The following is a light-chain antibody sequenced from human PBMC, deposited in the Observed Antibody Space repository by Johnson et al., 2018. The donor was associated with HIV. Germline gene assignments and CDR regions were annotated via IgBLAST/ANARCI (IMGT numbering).Light chain of an antibody. CDR2: ENN. Sequence: QFVLTQPPSVSAAPGQNVNISCSGGTSNIGTNYVSWYQQFPGTAPKLLIYENNKRPSGIPDRFSGSKSGTSATLGITGLQTGDEADYYFVTWDSSLIVYFFGTGTKVTVL. V-gene: IGLV1-51*02. J-gene: IGLJ1*01. CDR3: VTWDSSLIVYF. CDR1: TSNIGTNY.